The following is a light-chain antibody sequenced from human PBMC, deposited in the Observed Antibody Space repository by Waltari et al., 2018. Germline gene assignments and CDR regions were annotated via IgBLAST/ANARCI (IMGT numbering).Light chain of an antibody. CDR1: QSISSL. J-gene: IGKJ2*01. Sequence: DIQRTQSPSSLSASVADRVTIPSRASQSISSLLGWYQQTPGKAPNLLIFAASTVQSGVPSRFSGSGSGTDFTLTISSLKAEDFATYYCQQTYTTPYTYGQGTKLEIK. CDR3: QQTYTTPYT. V-gene: IGKV1-39*01. CDR2: AAS.